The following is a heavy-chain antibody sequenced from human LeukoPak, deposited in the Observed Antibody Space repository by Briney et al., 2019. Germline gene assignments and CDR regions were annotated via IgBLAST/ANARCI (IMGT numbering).Heavy chain of an antibody. J-gene: IGHJ4*02. CDR3: VRDNPRCCGVIPANIDDY. V-gene: IGHV3-7*01. CDR1: GFTFSSYW. Sequence: GGSLRLSCAASGFTFSSYWMSWVRQAPGKGLEWVANIKQDGSEKYYVDSVKGRFTISRDSAKDSLYLQMHSLRAEDTAVYYCVRDNPRCCGVIPANIDDYWGQGTLVTVSS. D-gene: IGHD2-15*01. CDR2: IKQDGSEK.